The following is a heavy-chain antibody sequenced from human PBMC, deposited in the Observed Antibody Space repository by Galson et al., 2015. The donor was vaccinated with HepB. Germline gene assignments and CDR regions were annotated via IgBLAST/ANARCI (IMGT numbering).Heavy chain of an antibody. CDR1: GFTFSSYG. J-gene: IGHJ6*04. CDR3: AREGDNYDFWSGYYFAFGGKDV. V-gene: IGHV3-33*01. CDR2: IWYDGSNK. Sequence: SLRLSCAASGFTFSSYGMHWVRQAPGKGLEWVAVIWYDGSNKYYADSVKGRFTISRDNSKNTLYLQMNSLRAEDTAVYYCAREGDNYDFWSGYYFAFGGKDVWGKGTTVTVSS. D-gene: IGHD3-3*01.